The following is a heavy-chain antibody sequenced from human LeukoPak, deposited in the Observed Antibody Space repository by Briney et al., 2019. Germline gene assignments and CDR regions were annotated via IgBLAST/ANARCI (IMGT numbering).Heavy chain of an antibody. V-gene: IGHV3-30*03. CDR1: GFTFSSYA. CDR2: ISYDGSNK. CDR3: AREPRAYYDS. J-gene: IGHJ4*02. Sequence: GGSLRLSCAASGFTFSSYAMSWDPQAPGKGLKWVAVISYDGSNKYYADSVKGRFTISRDNSKNKLYLQMGSLRTEDMAAYYCAREPRAYYDSWGQGTLVTVSS.